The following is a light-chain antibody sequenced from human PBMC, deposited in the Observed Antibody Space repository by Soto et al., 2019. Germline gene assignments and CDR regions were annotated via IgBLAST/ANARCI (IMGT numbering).Light chain of an antibody. CDR1: QSVGSSH. V-gene: IGKV3D-20*01. CDR2: DVS. Sequence: EIVLTQAPATLSLSPGERSTLSCGASQSVGSSHWALYQQKPCLAPRLLNYDVSIRATGIPDRFSGSGSGSDFTLTISILQPEDFAVYYCQHYFSSSITFGQGTRLEI. CDR3: QHYFSSSIT. J-gene: IGKJ5*01.